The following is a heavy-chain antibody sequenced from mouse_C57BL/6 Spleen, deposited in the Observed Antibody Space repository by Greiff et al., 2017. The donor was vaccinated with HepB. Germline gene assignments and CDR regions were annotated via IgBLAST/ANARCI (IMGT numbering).Heavy chain of an antibody. CDR3: TRDGTVVAIDWYFDV. V-gene: IGHV5-9-1*02. J-gene: IGHJ1*03. D-gene: IGHD1-1*01. CDR2: ISSGGDYI. Sequence: EVKLMESGEGLVKPGGSLKLSCAASGFTFSSYAMSWVRQTPEKRLEWVAYISSGGDYIYYADTVKGRFTISRDNARNTLYLQMSSLKSEDTAMYYCTRDGTVVAIDWYFDVWGTGTTVTVSS. CDR1: GFTFSSYA.